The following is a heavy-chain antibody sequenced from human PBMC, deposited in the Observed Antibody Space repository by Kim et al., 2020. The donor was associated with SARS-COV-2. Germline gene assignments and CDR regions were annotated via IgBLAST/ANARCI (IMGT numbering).Heavy chain of an antibody. J-gene: IGHJ4*02. CDR2: INPSGGST. V-gene: IGHV1-46*01. D-gene: IGHD5-18*01. CDR1: GYTFINYY. CDR3: ARGNRNTDIASLFGF. Sequence: ASVKVSCKASGYTFINYYLHWVRQAPGQGLEWMGIINPSGGSTSYAEKFQGSVTMTSDTSTSTVYMEMTSLRSDDTAVYYCARGNRNTDIASLFGFWGQG.